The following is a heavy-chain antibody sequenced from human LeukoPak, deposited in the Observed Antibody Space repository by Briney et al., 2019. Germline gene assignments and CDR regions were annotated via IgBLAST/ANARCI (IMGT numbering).Heavy chain of an antibody. Sequence: GASVLVSRKASGYTFTGYYMHSVRQAPGQGLERMGWINHNSGSTEYAQKFQGRVTMTRDTSINTAYMELNRLKSDDTAVYYCARAYYDGSGSYYESAFDIWGQGTMVTVSS. V-gene: IGHV1-2*02. CDR3: ARAYYDGSGSYYESAFDI. J-gene: IGHJ3*02. CDR2: INHNSGST. D-gene: IGHD3-10*01. CDR1: GYTFTGYY.